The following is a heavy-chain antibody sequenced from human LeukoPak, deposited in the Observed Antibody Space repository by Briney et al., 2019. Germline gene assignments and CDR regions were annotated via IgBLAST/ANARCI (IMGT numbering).Heavy chain of an antibody. J-gene: IGHJ4*02. D-gene: IGHD1-26*01. CDR3: AKAGVGATVFDY. CDR1: GFTFSSYA. Sequence: PGGPLRLSCAASGFTFSSYAMSWVRQAPGKGLEWVSAISSSGGSTNYADSVKGRFTISRDNLKNTLYLQMNSLRAEDTAVYYCAKAGVGATVFDYWGQGTLVTVAS. CDR2: ISSSGGST. V-gene: IGHV3-23*01.